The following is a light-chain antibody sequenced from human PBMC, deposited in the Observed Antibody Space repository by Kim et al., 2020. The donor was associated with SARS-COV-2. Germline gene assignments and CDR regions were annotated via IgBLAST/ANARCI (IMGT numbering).Light chain of an antibody. J-gene: IGLJ3*02. CDR2: DNN. Sequence: QSVLTQPPSVSGAPGQRVTISCTGSSSNIGANYDVYWYQQLPGTAPKLLIYDNNNRPSGVPDRFSGSKSGTSASLGITGLQTEDEADYYCQTYDSSLSVWVFGGGTQLTVL. V-gene: IGLV1-40*01. CDR1: SSNIGANYD. CDR3: QTYDSSLSVWV.